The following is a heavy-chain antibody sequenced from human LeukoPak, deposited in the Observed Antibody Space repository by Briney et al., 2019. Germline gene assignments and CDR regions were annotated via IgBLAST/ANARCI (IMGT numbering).Heavy chain of an antibody. CDR3: AKGGPHYGSGSYYAFDY. J-gene: IGHJ4*02. CDR1: GFTFSSYG. Sequence: GGSLRLSCAASGFTFSSYGMHWVRQAPGKGLEWVAFIRSDGINKYFADSVKGRFTISRDNSKNTLYLQMNSLRAEDTAVYYCAKGGPHYGSGSYYAFDYWGQGNLVAVSS. CDR2: IRSDGINK. D-gene: IGHD3-10*01. V-gene: IGHV3-30*02.